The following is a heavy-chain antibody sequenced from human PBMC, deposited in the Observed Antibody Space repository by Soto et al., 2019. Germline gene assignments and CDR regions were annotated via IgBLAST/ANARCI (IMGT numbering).Heavy chain of an antibody. Sequence: NLSETLSLTCNVSGGSISSSRSYWAWFRQPPGKELEWIANIFYAGNTYYNPSLKSRVTVSVDTSKNQFSLKLDSVTAADTAVYYCARQAAAPGIDLWFDPWGQGTLVTVSS. D-gene: IGHD6-13*01. CDR2: IFYAGNT. CDR1: GGSISSSRSY. J-gene: IGHJ5*02. V-gene: IGHV4-39*01. CDR3: ARQAAAPGIDLWFDP.